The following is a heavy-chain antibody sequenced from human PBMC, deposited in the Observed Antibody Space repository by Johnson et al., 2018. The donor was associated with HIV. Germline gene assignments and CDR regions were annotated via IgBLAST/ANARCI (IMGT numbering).Heavy chain of an antibody. D-gene: IGHD3-9*01. V-gene: IGHV3-11*04. J-gene: IGHJ3*02. CDR3: ARFDSFDAFDI. CDR2: ISSSGSTI. Sequence: QVQLMESGGGVVQPGRSLRLSCAASGFTFSDYYMNWMRQAPGRGLEWVSYISSSGSTIYYAASVKGRFTISRDNAKNSLYLQMNSLRAEDTAVYYCARFDSFDAFDIWGQGTMVIVS. CDR1: GFTFSDYY.